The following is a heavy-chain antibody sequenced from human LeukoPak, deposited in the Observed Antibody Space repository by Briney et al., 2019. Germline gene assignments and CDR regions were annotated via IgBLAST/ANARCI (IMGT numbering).Heavy chain of an antibody. CDR1: GVSFRGYY. Sequence: AETLSLPCALYGVSFRGYYWGWLRQPPGKGLAWIGENDHCGSTNYYLSLKSRVTMSVDTSNNQFSLKVTSVTAADTAVYYCARARQDLGSGTYYYRGRPYDYYYMDVWGKGTTVTVSS. V-gene: IGHV4-34*01. CDR2: NDHCGST. D-gene: IGHD3-10*01. CDR3: ARARQDLGSGTYYYRGRPYDYYYMDV. J-gene: IGHJ6*03.